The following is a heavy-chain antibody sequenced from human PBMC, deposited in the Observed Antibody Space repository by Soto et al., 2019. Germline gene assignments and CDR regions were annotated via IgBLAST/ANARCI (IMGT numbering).Heavy chain of an antibody. CDR3: ASELSIGWYSYGMDV. CDR2: IWYDGSNK. V-gene: IGHV3-33*01. J-gene: IGHJ6*02. Sequence: QVQLVESGGGVVQPGRSLRLSCAASGFTFSSYGMHWVRQAPGKGLEWVAVIWYDGSNKYYADSVKDRFTISRDNSKNTLYLQMNSLRAEDTAVYYLASELSIGWYSYGMDVWGHGTTVTVS. D-gene: IGHD6-19*01. CDR1: GFTFSSYG.